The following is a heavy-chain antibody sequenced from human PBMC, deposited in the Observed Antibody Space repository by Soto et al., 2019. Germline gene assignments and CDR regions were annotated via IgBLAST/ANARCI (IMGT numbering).Heavy chain of an antibody. CDR3: ARTRTAFYRYYFDS. D-gene: IGHD2-21*02. Sequence: GGSRILSCSTSGFTFNYCGISWVRQAPVKGLEWVSGISGSGGATYYTDSVEGRFTISKDFSKNTVSLQMTGLRVDDTAVYYCARTRTAFYRYYFDSWGQGALVTVSS. CDR2: ISGSGGAT. V-gene: IGHV3-23*01. CDR1: GFTFNYCG. J-gene: IGHJ4*02.